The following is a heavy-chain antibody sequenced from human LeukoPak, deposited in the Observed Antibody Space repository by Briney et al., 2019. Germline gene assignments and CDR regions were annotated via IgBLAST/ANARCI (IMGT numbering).Heavy chain of an antibody. CDR2: ISSSGSTI. Sequence: GGSLRLSCAASGFTFSDYYMSWIRQAPGKGLEWVSYISSSGSTIYYADSVKGRFTISRDNAKNSLYLQMNSLRVEDTGIYYCYNTGWCEKHRSGLDVWGQGTTVTVSS. CDR1: GFTFSDYY. D-gene: IGHD6-19*01. V-gene: IGHV3-11*04. CDR3: YNTGWCEKHRSGLDV. J-gene: IGHJ6*02.